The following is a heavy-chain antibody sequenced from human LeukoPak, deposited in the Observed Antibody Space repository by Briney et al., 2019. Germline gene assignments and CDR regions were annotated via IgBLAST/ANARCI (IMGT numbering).Heavy chain of an antibody. CDR2: IRGSGTT. D-gene: IGHD3-16*01. CDR3: AKDGSYLASFGGHYYFDF. CDR1: GFTFRSYA. J-gene: IGHJ4*02. V-gene: IGHV3-23*01. Sequence: QTGGSLRLTCAASGFTFRSYAMTWVRQAPGKGLEWVSLIRGSGTTYYADSVKGRSTISRDNSKNTVYLEMNSLRGEDTAVYYCAKDGSYLASFGGHYYFDFWGQGTRVTVSS.